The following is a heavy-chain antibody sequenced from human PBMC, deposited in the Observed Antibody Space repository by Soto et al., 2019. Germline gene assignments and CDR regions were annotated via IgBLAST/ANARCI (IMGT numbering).Heavy chain of an antibody. V-gene: IGHV3-30*18. CDR3: AKDRLRYFDWHGGRYYYYYGMDV. CDR2: ISYDGSNK. J-gene: IGHJ6*02. D-gene: IGHD3-9*01. Sequence: GGSLRLSCAASGFTFSSYGMHWVRQAPGKGLEWVAVISYDGSNKYYADSVKGRFTISRDNSKNTLYLQMNSLRAEDTAVYYCAKDRLRYFDWHGGRYYYYYGMDVWGQGTTVTVSS. CDR1: GFTFSSYG.